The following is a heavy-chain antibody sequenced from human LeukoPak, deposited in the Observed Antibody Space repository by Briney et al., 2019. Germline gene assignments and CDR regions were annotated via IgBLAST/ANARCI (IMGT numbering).Heavy chain of an antibody. CDR1: GFSFSSYT. V-gene: IGHV3-64D*06. CDR3: VKGDVYTSSGLDY. CDR2: ISSNGVNT. Sequence: GGSLRLSCSASGFSFSSYTMHWVRQAPGKGLEYVSGISSNGVNTYYPDSVKGRFTISRDNSKNTLYLQMISLRPEDTAVYSCVKGDVYTSSGLDYWGQGTLVSVSS. J-gene: IGHJ4*02. D-gene: IGHD3-16*01.